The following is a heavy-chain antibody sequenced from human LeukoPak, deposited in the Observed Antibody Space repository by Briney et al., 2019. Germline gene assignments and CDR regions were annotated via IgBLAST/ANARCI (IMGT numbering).Heavy chain of an antibody. CDR1: GFTFSSNA. J-gene: IGHJ4*02. V-gene: IGHV3-23*01. D-gene: IGHD2/OR15-2a*01. Sequence: GGSLRLSCAASGFTFSSNAMSWVRQAPGKGLEWVSGINYSGGSTYYADSVKGRFTISRDNSKDTLYPQMNNLRAEDTAVYYCSRLIIARTPYYFDFWGQGTLVTVSS. CDR3: SRLIIARTPYYFDF. CDR2: INYSGGST.